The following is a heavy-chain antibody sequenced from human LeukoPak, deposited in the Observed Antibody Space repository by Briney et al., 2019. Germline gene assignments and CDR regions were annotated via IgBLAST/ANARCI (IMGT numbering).Heavy chain of an antibody. D-gene: IGHD2-2*01. Sequence: ASVKVSCKASGYTFTSYDINWVRQATGQGLEWMGWMNPNSGNTGYAQKFQGRVTITRNTSISTAYMELSSLRSEDTDVYYCARGPSFRYQPRPYYFDYWGQGTLVTVSS. CDR3: ARGPSFRYQPRPYYFDY. CDR1: GYTFTSYD. V-gene: IGHV1-8*03. CDR2: MNPNSGNT. J-gene: IGHJ4*02.